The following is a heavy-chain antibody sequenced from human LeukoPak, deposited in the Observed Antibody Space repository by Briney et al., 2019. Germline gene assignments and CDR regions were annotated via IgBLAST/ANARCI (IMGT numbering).Heavy chain of an antibody. CDR1: GGSFSGYY. V-gene: IGHV4-34*01. CDR3: ARQDSSSWSRRSYYYYGMDV. Sequence: PSETLSLTCAVYGGSFSGYYWSWIRQPPGKGLEWIGEINHSGSTNYNPSLKSRVTISVDTSKNQFSLKLSSVTAADTAVYYCARQDSSSWSRRSYYYYGMDVWGQGTTVTVSS. J-gene: IGHJ6*02. D-gene: IGHD6-13*01. CDR2: INHSGST.